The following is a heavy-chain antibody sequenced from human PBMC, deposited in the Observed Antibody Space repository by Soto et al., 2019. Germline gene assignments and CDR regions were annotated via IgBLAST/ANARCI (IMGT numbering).Heavy chain of an antibody. D-gene: IGHD2-2*01. CDR2: IIPIFGTA. Sequence: SVKVSCKASGGTFSSYAISWVRQAPGQGLEWMGGIIPIFGTANYAQKFQGRVTITADESTSTAYMELSSLRSEDTAVYYCASTVSGSSTSLDGDYYYGMDVWGQGTTVTVSS. J-gene: IGHJ6*02. V-gene: IGHV1-69*01. CDR1: GGTFSSYA. CDR3: ASTVSGSSTSLDGDYYYGMDV.